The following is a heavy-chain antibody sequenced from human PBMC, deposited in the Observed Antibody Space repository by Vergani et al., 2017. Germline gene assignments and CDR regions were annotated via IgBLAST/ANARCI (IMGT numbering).Heavy chain of an antibody. J-gene: IGHJ4*02. D-gene: IGHD3-22*01. CDR2: INPNSGGT. CDR1: GYTFTGYY. Sequence: QVQLVQSGAEVKKPGASVTVSCKASGYTFTGYYMQWVRQAPGQGLEWMGWINPNSGGTNYAQKFQGRVTMTRDTSISTAYMELSRLRSDDTAVYYCATLENYYDSSGYRGDWGQGTLVTVSS. V-gene: IGHV1-2*02. CDR3: ATLENYYDSSGYRGD.